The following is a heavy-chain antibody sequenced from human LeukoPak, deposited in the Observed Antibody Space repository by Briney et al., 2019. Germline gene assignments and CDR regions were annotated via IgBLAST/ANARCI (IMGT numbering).Heavy chain of an antibody. Sequence: GGSLRLSCAASGFAFSSYWMHWVRQAPGTGLVWVSRISSDGTNTYYADSVKGRFSISRDNAKNTLYLQMNSLRAEDTAMYYCARVYYYYYMDVWGRGTTVTVSS. J-gene: IGHJ6*03. CDR2: ISSDGTNT. V-gene: IGHV3-74*01. CDR1: GFAFSSYW. CDR3: ARVYYYYYMDV.